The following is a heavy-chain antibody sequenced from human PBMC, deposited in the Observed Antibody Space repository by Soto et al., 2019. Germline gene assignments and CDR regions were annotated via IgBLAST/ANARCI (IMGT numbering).Heavy chain of an antibody. CDR2: ISAYNGNT. Sequence: ASVKVSCKASGYTFTSYGISWVRQAPGQVLEWMGWISAYNGNTNYAQKLQGRVTMTTDTSTSTAYMELRSLRSDDTAVYYCARENQGGTYYYDSSGYRIEYFQHWGQGTLVTVSS. D-gene: IGHD3-22*01. CDR3: ARENQGGTYYYDSSGYRIEYFQH. J-gene: IGHJ1*01. V-gene: IGHV1-18*01. CDR1: GYTFTSYG.